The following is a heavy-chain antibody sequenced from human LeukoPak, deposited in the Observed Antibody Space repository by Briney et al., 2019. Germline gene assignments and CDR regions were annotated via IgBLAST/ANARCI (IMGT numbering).Heavy chain of an antibody. CDR2: IYSCGST. J-gene: IGHJ6*02. CDR3: AGPQYQLQYYYYGMDV. V-gene: IGHV3-66*01. D-gene: IGHD2-2*01. CDR1: GFIVSGNY. Sequence: SGGSLRLSCAASGFIVSGNYMSWVRRAPGKGLEWVSVIYSCGSTYYADSVKGRFTISRDNSKNTIYLQMNSLRAEDTAVYYCAGPQYQLQYYYYGMDVWGQGTTVTVSS.